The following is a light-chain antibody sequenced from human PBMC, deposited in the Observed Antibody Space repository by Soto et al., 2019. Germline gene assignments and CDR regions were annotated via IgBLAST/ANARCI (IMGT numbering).Light chain of an antibody. CDR1: QSISSC. V-gene: IGKV1-5*03. J-gene: IGKJ2*01. Sequence: DIQMTQSPSTLSASVGDRVTITCRASQSISSCLAWYQQKPGKAPNLLISKASSLESGVPSRFSGSGSGTECTLTISSLQPDDFATYSCQQYNSYSETFGQGKKLDIK. CDR2: KAS. CDR3: QQYNSYSET.